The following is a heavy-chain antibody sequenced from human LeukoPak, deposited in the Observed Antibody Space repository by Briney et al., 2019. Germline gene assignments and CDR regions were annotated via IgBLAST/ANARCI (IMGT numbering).Heavy chain of an antibody. J-gene: IGHJ4*02. D-gene: IGHD3-9*01. CDR3: ARRTTYFGWRPSESPSCFDY. CDR2: IYHSGST. CDR1: GYSISSGYY. Sequence: SETLSLTRTVSGYSISSGYYWGWIRQPPGKGLEWIGSIYHSGSTYYNPSLKSRVTISIDTSKNQFSLTLSSVTAADTAVYYCARRTTYFGWRPSESPSCFDYWGQGTLVTVSS. V-gene: IGHV4-38-2*02.